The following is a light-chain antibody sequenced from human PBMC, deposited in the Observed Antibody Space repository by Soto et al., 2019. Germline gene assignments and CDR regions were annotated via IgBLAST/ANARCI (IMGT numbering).Light chain of an antibody. CDR3: QPANSFPIT. Sequence: DIQMTQSPSSVSASVGDRVTITFRASQGISSWLAWYLQKPGKAPKLLLSAASSLQSWVTSMFRGSRSATEITLPITCLQPEDFATFNCQPANSFPITFRQATRLDIK. CDR2: AAS. V-gene: IGKV1D-12*01. J-gene: IGKJ5*01. CDR1: QGISSW.